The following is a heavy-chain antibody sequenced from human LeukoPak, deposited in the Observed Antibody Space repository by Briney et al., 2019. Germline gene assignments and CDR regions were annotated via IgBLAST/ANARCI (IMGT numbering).Heavy chain of an antibody. D-gene: IGHD6-6*01. CDR1: GGSISDYY. J-gene: IGHJ5*02. CDR2: VYYTGST. Sequence: SETLSLTCTVSGGSISDYYWSWIRQPPGKGLEWIGYVYYTGSTNYNPSLKSRVTISVDTSKNQFSLKLSSVTAADTAVYYCTRRGGSSSSDWFDPWGQGTLVIVSS. CDR3: TRRGGSSSSDWFDP. V-gene: IGHV4-59*12.